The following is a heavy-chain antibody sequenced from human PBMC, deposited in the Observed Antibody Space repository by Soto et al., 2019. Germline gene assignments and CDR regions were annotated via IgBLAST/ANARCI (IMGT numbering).Heavy chain of an antibody. J-gene: IGHJ4*02. V-gene: IGHV3-23*01. Sequence: EVQLLESGGGLVQPGGSLRLSCAASGFTFSTYAMSWVRQAPGKGLEWVSAISGSGRSTYYAESVKGRFTISRDTSKNTVYLQMSSLRAEDRAVYYCVKEGMAGSGTSYNKCYYDYWGQGTLVTVSS. CDR1: GFTFSTYA. CDR3: VKEGMAGSGTSYNKCYYDY. D-gene: IGHD3-10*01. CDR2: ISGSGRST.